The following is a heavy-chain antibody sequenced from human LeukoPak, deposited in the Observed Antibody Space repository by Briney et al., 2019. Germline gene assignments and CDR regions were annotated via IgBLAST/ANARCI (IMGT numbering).Heavy chain of an antibody. CDR2: MNPNSGNT. CDR3: ARGRKWFGELPDYYYYMDV. V-gene: IGHV1-8*01. J-gene: IGHJ6*03. Sequence: ASVKVSCKASGYTFTSYDINWVRQATGQGLEWMGWMNPNSGNTGYAQKFQGRVTMTRNTSISTAYMELSSLRSEDTAVYYCARGRKWFGELPDYYYYMDVWGKGTTVTISS. CDR1: GYTFTSYD. D-gene: IGHD3-10*01.